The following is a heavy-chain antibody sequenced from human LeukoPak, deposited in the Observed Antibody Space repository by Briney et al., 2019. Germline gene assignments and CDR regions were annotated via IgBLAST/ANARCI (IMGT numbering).Heavy chain of an antibody. Sequence: PSETLSLXCTVSGGSISSSSYYWGWIRQPPGKGLEWIGSIYYSGITYYKPSLKSRVTISIDTSKNQFSLKLSSVTAADTAVYYCASHTSYGDSFGDWGQGTLVTVS. CDR2: IYYSGIT. CDR1: GGSISSSSYY. D-gene: IGHD4-17*01. J-gene: IGHJ4*02. CDR3: ASHTSYGDSFGD. V-gene: IGHV4-39*01.